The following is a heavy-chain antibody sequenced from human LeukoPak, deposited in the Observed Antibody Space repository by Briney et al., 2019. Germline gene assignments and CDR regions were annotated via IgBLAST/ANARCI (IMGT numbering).Heavy chain of an antibody. CDR3: ARDKGREGDY. J-gene: IGHJ4*02. V-gene: IGHV3-30*03. Sequence: GGSLRLSCAASGFPFSNYGMHWVRQAPGKGLEWVAVISADGIDKYYADSVKGRFTISRDNSKNTLYLQMSSLRPEDTAVYYWARDKGREGDYWGQGNLVTVSS. CDR1: GFPFSNYG. CDR2: ISADGIDK.